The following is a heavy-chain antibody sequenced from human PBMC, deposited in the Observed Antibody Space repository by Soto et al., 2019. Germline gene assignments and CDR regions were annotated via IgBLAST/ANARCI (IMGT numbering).Heavy chain of an antibody. J-gene: IGHJ4*02. V-gene: IGHV3-30-3*01. CDR2: ISYDGSNK. D-gene: IGHD6-6*01. CDR3: ARDSSALDY. Sequence: VGSLRLSCAASGFTFSSYAMHWVRQAPGKGLEWVAVISYDGSNKYYADSVKGRFTISRDNSKNTLYLQMNSLRAEDTAVYYCARDSSALDYWGQGTLVTVSS. CDR1: GFTFSSYA.